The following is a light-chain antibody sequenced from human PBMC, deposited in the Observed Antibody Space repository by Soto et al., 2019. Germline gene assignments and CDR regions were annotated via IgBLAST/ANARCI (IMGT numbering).Light chain of an antibody. CDR1: QSISSW. Sequence: DSQMTQSPSALSSSGGERVASTFRASQSISSWLAWYQQKPGKAPKLLIYKASSLESGVPSRFSGSGSGTEFTLTISSLQPDDFATYYCQQYNSYLWTFGQGTKVDIK. CDR2: KAS. J-gene: IGKJ1*01. V-gene: IGKV1-5*03. CDR3: QQYNSYLWT.